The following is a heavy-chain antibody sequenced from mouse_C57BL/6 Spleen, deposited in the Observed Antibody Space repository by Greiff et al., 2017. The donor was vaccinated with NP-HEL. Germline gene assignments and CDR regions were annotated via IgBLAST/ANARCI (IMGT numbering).Heavy chain of an antibody. Sequence: QVQLQQPGAELVRPGSSVKLSCKASGYTFTSYWMHWVKPRPIQGLEWIGNIDPSDSETHYNQKFKDKATLTVDKSSSTAYMQLSSLTSEDSAVYYCARGYDGYFKFAYWGQGTLVTVSA. CDR3: ARGYDGYFKFAY. J-gene: IGHJ3*01. CDR1: GYTFTSYW. V-gene: IGHV1-52*01. D-gene: IGHD2-3*01. CDR2: IDPSDSET.